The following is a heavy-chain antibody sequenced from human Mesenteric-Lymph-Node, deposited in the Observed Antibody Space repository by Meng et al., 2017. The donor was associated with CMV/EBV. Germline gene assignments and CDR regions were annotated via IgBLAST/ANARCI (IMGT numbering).Heavy chain of an antibody. Sequence: QLQLQEPGPGLVKPSETLSLTCTVSGGSISSSSYYWGWIRQPPGKGLEWIGSIYYSGSTYYNPSLKSRVTISVDTSKNQFSLKLSSVTAADTAVYYCARPHYYGSGSSPWFDPWGQGTLVTVSS. CDR2: IYYSGST. D-gene: IGHD3-10*01. CDR3: ARPHYYGSGSSPWFDP. V-gene: IGHV4-39*01. CDR1: GGSISSSSYY. J-gene: IGHJ5*02.